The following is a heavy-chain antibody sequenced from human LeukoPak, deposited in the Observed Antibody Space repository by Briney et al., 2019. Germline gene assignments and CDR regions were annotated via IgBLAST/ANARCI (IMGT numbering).Heavy chain of an antibody. Sequence: SATLSLTCAVYGGSFSGYYWSWIRQPPGKGLEWIGEINHSGSTNYNPSLKSRVTISVDTSKNQFSLKLSSVTAADTAVYYCARRPHSYSGWPPYYFDYWGQGTLVTVSS. CDR1: GGSFSGYY. CDR2: INHSGST. V-gene: IGHV4-34*01. D-gene: IGHD6-19*01. CDR3: ARRPHSYSGWPPYYFDY. J-gene: IGHJ4*02.